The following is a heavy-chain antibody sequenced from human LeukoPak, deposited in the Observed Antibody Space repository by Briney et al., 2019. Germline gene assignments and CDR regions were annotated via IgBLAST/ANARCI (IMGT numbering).Heavy chain of an antibody. Sequence: GGSLRLSCAASGFTFSSYSMNWVRQAPGKGLEWVAAISTTSGNIYYADSVKGRFTISRDNAKNSLYLQMNSMRVEDTALYYCARRAPSHDFDDWGQGTLVTVSS. CDR1: GFTFSSYS. J-gene: IGHJ4*02. CDR2: ISTTSGNI. V-gene: IGHV3-21*01. CDR3: ARRAPSHDFDD.